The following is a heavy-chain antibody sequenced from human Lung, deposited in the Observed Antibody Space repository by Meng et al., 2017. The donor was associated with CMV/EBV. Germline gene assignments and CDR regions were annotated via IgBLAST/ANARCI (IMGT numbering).Heavy chain of an antibody. J-gene: IGHJ4*02. Sequence: ASGFTFSSYARSWVRQAPGKGLEWVSAISGSGGSTYYADSVKGRFTISRDNSKNTLYLQMNSLRAEDTAVYYCAKGDDFWSPYYFDYWGQGTLVTVSS. CDR2: ISGSGGST. CDR3: AKGDDFWSPYYFDY. V-gene: IGHV3-23*01. D-gene: IGHD3-3*01. CDR1: GFTFSSYA.